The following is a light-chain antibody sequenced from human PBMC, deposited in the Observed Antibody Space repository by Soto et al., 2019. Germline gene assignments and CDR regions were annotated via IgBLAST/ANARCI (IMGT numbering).Light chain of an antibody. Sequence: DIQMTQSPFSLSASVGDRVTITCRASQSISSYLNWYQQKPGKAPKLLIYDASSLQSGVPSRFSGSGSGTDFTLTISSLQPEDFATYYCQQSYSTSITFGQGTRLEIK. CDR3: QQSYSTSIT. CDR1: QSISSY. V-gene: IGKV1-39*01. CDR2: DAS. J-gene: IGKJ5*01.